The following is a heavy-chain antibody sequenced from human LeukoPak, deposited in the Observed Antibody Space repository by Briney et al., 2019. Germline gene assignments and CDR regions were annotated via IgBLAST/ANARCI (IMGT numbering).Heavy chain of an antibody. CDR2: IKQDGSEK. CDR1: GFTFTNYW. J-gene: IGHJ4*02. CDR3: ARDPRYSYGSMVY. D-gene: IGHD2-2*01. V-gene: IGHV3-7*04. Sequence: GGSLRLSCAASGFTFTNYWMSWVRQAPGKGLEWVANIKQDGSEKYYVDSVKGRFTISRDNAKNSLYLLMDSLRAEDTAVYYCARDPRYSYGSMVYWGQGTPVTVSS.